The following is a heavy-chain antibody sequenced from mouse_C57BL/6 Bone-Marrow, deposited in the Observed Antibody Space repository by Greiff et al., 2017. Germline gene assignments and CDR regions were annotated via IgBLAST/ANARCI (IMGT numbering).Heavy chain of an antibody. CDR2: IFPGSGST. CDR3: ARHSDYYGSSTGYFDV. Sequence: VQGVESGPELVKPGASVKISCKASGYTFTDYYINWVKQRPGQGLEWIGWIFPGSGSTYYNEKFKGKATLTVDKSSSTAYMLLSSLTSEDSAVYFCARHSDYYGSSTGYFDVWGTGTTVTVSS. CDR1: GYTFTDYY. V-gene: IGHV1-75*01. J-gene: IGHJ1*03. D-gene: IGHD1-1*01.